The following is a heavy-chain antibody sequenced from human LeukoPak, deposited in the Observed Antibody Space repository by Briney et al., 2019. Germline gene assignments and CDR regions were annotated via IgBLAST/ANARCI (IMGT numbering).Heavy chain of an antibody. CDR2: INPSGGST. CDR3: ARDRSHWLDY. V-gene: IGHV1-46*01. J-gene: IGHJ4*02. CDR1: RYTFTSYY. Sequence: SVKVSCKASRYTFTSYYMHWVRQAPGQGLEWKGIINPSGGSTSYAQKLQGRVTMTRDTSTSTVYMELSSLRSEDTAVYYCARDRSHWLDYWGQGTLVTVSS.